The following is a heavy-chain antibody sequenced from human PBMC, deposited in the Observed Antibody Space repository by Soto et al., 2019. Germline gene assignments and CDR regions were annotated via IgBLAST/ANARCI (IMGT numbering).Heavy chain of an antibody. CDR2: IKSKTDGGTT. D-gene: IGHD3-16*01. J-gene: IGHJ4*02. CDR3: TTLMITFGGALARDY. V-gene: IGHV3-15*07. Sequence: GGSLRLSCAASGFNFNIAWMNWVLQAPWKGLEWVGRIKSKTDGGTTDYAAPVKGRFTISRDDSKNTLYLQMNSLKTEGTAVYYCTTLMITFGGALARDYWGQGTLVTVSS. CDR1: GFNFNIAW.